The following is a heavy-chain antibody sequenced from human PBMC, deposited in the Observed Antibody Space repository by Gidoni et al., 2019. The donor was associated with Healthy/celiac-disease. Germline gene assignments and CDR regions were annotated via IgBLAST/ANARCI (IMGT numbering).Heavy chain of an antibody. J-gene: IGHJ6*03. CDR2: ISGSGGST. CDR1: GFTFSSYA. Sequence: EVQLLESGGGLVQPGGSLRLSCAASGFTFSSYAMSWVRQAPGKGLEWVSAISGSGGSTYYADSVKGRFTISRDNSKNTLYLQMNSLRAEDTAVYYCAKGEGIVVVPAAIARVFGSMDVWGKGTTVTVSS. V-gene: IGHV3-23*01. CDR3: AKGEGIVVVPAAIARVFGSMDV. D-gene: IGHD2-2*02.